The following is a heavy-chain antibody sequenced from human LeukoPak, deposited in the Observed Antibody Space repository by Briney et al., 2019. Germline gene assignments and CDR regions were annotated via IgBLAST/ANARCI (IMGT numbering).Heavy chain of an antibody. CDR1: GFTFSSYW. CDR2: INSDGSST. Sequence: GGSLRLSCAASGFTFSSYWMHWVRQAPGKGLVWVSRINSDGSSTSYADSVKGRFTISRDNAKNTLYLQMNSLRAEDTAVYYCARVVLGGGWFDPWGQGTLVTVSS. J-gene: IGHJ5*02. CDR3: ARVVLGGGWFDP. D-gene: IGHD2-15*01. V-gene: IGHV3-74*01.